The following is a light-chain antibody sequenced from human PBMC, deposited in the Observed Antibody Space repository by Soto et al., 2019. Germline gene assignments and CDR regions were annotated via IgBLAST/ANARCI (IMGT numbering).Light chain of an antibody. V-gene: IGKV3-20*01. Sequence: EIVLTQSPATLSVSPGGGATLSCRASQSVSSHLAWYQQKPGQGPRLLIYDASTRATGIPDRFSGSGSGTDFTLTISRLEPEDFAVYYCQQYGSSPPQYTFGQGTKVDIK. CDR2: DAS. J-gene: IGKJ2*01. CDR3: QQYGSSPPQYT. CDR1: QSVSSH.